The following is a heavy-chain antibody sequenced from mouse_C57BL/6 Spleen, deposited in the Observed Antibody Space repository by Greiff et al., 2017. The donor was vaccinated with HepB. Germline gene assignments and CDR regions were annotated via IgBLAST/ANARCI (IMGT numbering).Heavy chain of an antibody. CDR1: GYTFTSYW. J-gene: IGHJ3*01. Sequence: VQLQQSGTVLARPGASVKMSCKTSGYTFTSYWMHWVKQRPGQGLEWIGAIYPGNSDTSYNQKFKGKAKLTAVTSASTAYIELSSLTNEDSAVYYCTRYGTFYDYDEAWFAYWGQGTLVTVSA. V-gene: IGHV1-5*01. CDR3: TRYGTFYDYDEAWFAY. CDR2: IYPGNSDT. D-gene: IGHD2-4*01.